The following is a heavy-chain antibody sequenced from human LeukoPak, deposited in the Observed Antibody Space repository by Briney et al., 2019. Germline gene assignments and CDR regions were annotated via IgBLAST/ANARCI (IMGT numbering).Heavy chain of an antibody. CDR3: ARGPVLRYFDHSRVYYMDV. CDR1: GYTFTSYG. CDR2: ISAYNGNT. V-gene: IGHV1-18*01. J-gene: IGHJ6*03. Sequence: ASVKVSCKASGYTFTSYGISWVRQAPGQGLEWMGWISAYNGNTNYAQKLQGRVTMTTDTSTSTAYMELRSLRSDDTAVYYCARGPVLRYFDHSRVYYMDVWGKGTTVTLSS. D-gene: IGHD3-9*01.